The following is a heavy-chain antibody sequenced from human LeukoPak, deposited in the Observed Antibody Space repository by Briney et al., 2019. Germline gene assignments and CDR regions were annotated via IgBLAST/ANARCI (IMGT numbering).Heavy chain of an antibody. CDR3: ARFAIAVAAPYYFDY. D-gene: IGHD6-19*01. Sequence: GGSLRLSCAASGFTFSSYSMNWVRQAPGKGLEWVSSISSSSSYIYYADSVKGRFTISRDNAKNSLYLQMNSLRAEDTAVYYCARFAIAVAAPYYFDYWGQGTLVTVSS. V-gene: IGHV3-21*01. CDR2: ISSSSSYI. CDR1: GFTFSSYS. J-gene: IGHJ4*02.